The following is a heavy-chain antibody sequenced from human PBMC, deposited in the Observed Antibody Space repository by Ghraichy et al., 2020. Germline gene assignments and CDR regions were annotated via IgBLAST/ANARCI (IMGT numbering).Heavy chain of an antibody. J-gene: IGHJ4*02. V-gene: IGHV4-59*01. CDR2: VYYSGTT. D-gene: IGHD2-8*01. Sequence: SETLSLTCSVSGGSLNYYYWNWIRQPPGKGLEWIGYVYYSGTTNYNPSLISRVTISVDASRNQVSLTLSSVTAADTAVYYCARSPSCSNGICYKDPYEFWGQGTLVTVSS. CDR1: GGSLNYYY. CDR3: ARSPSCSNGICYKDPYEF.